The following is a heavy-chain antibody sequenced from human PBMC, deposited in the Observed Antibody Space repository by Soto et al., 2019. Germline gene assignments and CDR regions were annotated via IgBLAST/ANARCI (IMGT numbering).Heavy chain of an antibody. D-gene: IGHD3-16*01. CDR1: GGSFSGYY. CDR3: ARDYGPSNWYNWFHP. CDR2: INHSGST. V-gene: IGHV4-34*01. J-gene: IGHJ5*02. Sequence: SETLSLTCAVYGGSFSGYYWSWIRQPPGKGLEWIGEINHSGSTNYNPSLKSRVTISVDTSKNTLHLHMNSLRSEDTGLYYCARDYGPSNWYNWFHPWGQGTLVTVSS.